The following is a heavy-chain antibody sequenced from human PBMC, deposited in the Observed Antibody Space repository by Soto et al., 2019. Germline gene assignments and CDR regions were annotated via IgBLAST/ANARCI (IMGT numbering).Heavy chain of an antibody. D-gene: IGHD3-10*01. CDR2: INHSGST. CDR1: GGSFSGYF. J-gene: IGHJ5*02. V-gene: IGHV4-34*01. Sequence: QVQLQQWGAGLLKPSETLSLTCAVYGGSFSGYFWSWIRQPPGKGLEWIGEINHSGSTNYNPSLTRQVTISVDTSKNQFSLKLSFVTAAETAVYYCAIERPSLLWFGENWFDPRGQGTLVTVSS. CDR3: AIERPSLLWFGENWFDP.